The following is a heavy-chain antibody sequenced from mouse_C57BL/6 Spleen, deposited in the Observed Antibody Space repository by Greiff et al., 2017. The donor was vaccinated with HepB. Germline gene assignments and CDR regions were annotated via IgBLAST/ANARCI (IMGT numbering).Heavy chain of an antibody. V-gene: IGHV1-52*01. CDR1: GYTFTSYW. Sequence: VQLQQPGAELVRPGSSVKLSCKASGYTFTSYWMHWVKQRPIQGLEWIGNIDPSDSETHYNQKFKDKATLTVDKSSSTAYMQLSSLTSEDSAVYYCARPYYDYGAWFAYWGQGTLVTVSA. CDR2: IDPSDSET. J-gene: IGHJ3*01. D-gene: IGHD2-4*01. CDR3: ARPYYDYGAWFAY.